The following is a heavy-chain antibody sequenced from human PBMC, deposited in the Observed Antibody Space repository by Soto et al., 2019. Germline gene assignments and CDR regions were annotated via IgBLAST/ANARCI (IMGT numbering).Heavy chain of an antibody. Sequence: GESLKISCKGSGYSFTSYWISWVRQMPGKGLEWVGRIDPSDSYTNYSPSFQGHVTISADKSISTAYLQWSSLKASDTAMYYCARHLQHGDWLLGHYYYSGMDVWGQGTTVTVSS. V-gene: IGHV5-10-1*01. CDR2: IDPSDSYT. J-gene: IGHJ6*02. CDR1: GYSFTSYW. CDR3: ARHLQHGDWLLGHYYYSGMDV. D-gene: IGHD3-9*01.